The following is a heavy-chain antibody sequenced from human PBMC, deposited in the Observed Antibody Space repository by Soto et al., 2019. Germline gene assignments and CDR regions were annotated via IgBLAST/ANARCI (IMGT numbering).Heavy chain of an antibody. CDR1: GGSISSGGYS. Sequence: PSETLSLTCAVSGGSISSGGYSWSWIRQPPGKGLEWIGYIYHSGSTYYNPSLKSRVTISVDRSKNQFSLKLSSVTAADTAVYYCARGSQSPTAMAPTFDYWGQGTLVTVSS. CDR2: IYHSGST. CDR3: ARGSQSPTAMAPTFDY. V-gene: IGHV4-30-2*01. J-gene: IGHJ4*02. D-gene: IGHD5-18*01.